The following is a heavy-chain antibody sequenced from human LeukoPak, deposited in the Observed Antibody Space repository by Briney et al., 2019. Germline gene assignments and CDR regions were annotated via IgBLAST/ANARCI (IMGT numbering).Heavy chain of an antibody. Sequence: GGSLRLSCAASGFPFSTYAMSWVRQAPGKGLEWVSTIRNSGTNTHYAASVEGRFTISRDNSKNTLYLQMSSLRAEDTVVYYCAKRSPYYFDYWGQGTLVTVSS. CDR2: IRNSGTNT. CDR1: GFPFSTYA. CDR3: AKRSPYYFDY. J-gene: IGHJ4*02. V-gene: IGHV3-23*01.